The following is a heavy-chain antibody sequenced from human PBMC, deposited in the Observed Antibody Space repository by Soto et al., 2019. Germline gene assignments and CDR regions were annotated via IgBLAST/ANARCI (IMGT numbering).Heavy chain of an antibody. CDR3: ARAGHFGVVTPFDY. V-gene: IGHV4-30-2*01. D-gene: IGHD3-3*01. CDR1: GGSISSGGYS. Sequence: QLQLQESGSGLVKPSQTLSLTFAVSGGSISSGGYSWSWIRQPPGKGVAWIGYIYHSGSTYYNPSLKSRVTISVDRSKNQFSLKLSSVTAADTAVYYCARAGHFGVVTPFDYWGQGTLVTVSS. J-gene: IGHJ4*02. CDR2: IYHSGST.